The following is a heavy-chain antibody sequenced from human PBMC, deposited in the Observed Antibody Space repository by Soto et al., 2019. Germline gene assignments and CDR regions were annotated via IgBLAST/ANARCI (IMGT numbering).Heavy chain of an antibody. V-gene: IGHV1-46*03. CDR1: GYTFTSYY. D-gene: IGHD2-15*01. CDR2: INPSGGST. Sequence: ASVKVSCKASGYTFTSYYMHWVRQAPGQGLEWMGIINPSGGSTSYAQKFQGRVTMTRDTSTSTVYMELSSLRSEDTAVYYCAREGMVVVAAMVRVFDIWGQGTMVTVSS. J-gene: IGHJ3*02. CDR3: AREGMVVVAAMVRVFDI.